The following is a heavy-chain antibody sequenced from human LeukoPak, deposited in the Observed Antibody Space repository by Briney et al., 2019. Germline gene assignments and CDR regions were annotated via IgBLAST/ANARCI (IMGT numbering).Heavy chain of an antibody. Sequence: GGSLRLSCVASGGTFSSDGMSWGRQAPGKGLEWDSSSSGSGGDTYYADSVKGRLTISRDHSKTTLSRQMNSLRAEDMDVSYCATVLFGEGVGAFDIWGQGTMVTVSS. CDR3: ATVLFGEGVGAFDI. J-gene: IGHJ3*02. V-gene: IGHV3-23*01. CDR1: GGTFSSDG. D-gene: IGHD3-10*02. CDR2: SSGSGGDT.